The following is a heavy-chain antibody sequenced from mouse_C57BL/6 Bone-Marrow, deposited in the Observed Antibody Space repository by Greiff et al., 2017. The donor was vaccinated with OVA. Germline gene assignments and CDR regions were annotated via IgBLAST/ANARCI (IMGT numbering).Heavy chain of an antibody. CDR1: GYSITSGYY. Sequence: EVKLQESGPGLVKPSQSLSLTCSVTGYSITSGYYWNWIRQFPGNKLEWMGYISYDGSNNYNPSLKNRISITRDTSKNQFFLKLNSVTTEDTATYYCARGYGSSPFFDYWGQGTTLTVSS. CDR2: ISYDGSN. CDR3: ARGYGSSPFFDY. D-gene: IGHD1-1*01. V-gene: IGHV3-6*01. J-gene: IGHJ2*01.